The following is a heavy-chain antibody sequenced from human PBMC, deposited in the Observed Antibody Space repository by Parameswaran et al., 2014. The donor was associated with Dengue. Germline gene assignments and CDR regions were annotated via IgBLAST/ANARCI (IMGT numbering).Heavy chain of an antibody. CDR3: ARGMGYSNLLIYYYGMDV. Sequence: RWIRQPPGKGLEWIGEINHSGSTNYNPSLKSRVTISVDTSKNQFSLKLSSVTAADTAVYYCARGMGYSNLLIYYYGMDVWGQGTTVTVSS. CDR2: INHSGST. D-gene: IGHD4-11*01. J-gene: IGHJ6*02. V-gene: IGHV4-34*01.